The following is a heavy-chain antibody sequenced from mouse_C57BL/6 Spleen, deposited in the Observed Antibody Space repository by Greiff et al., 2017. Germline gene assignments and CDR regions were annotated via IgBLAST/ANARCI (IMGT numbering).Heavy chain of an antibody. CDR3: ARAATTVVAPAMDY. CDR2: IDPNSGGT. V-gene: IGHV1-72*01. Sequence: QVQLQQPGAELVKPGASVKLSCKASGYTFTSYWMHWVKQRPGRGLEWIGRIDPNSGGTKYNEKFKSKATLTVDKPTSTAYMQLSSLTSEDSAVYYCARAATTVVAPAMDYWGQGTSVTVSS. J-gene: IGHJ4*01. D-gene: IGHD1-1*01. CDR1: GYTFTSYW.